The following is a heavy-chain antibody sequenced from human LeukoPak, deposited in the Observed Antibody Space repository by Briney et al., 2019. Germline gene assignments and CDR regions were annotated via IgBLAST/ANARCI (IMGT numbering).Heavy chain of an antibody. Sequence: VASVKVSCKASGLPFTTYGITWVRQAPGQGLEWMGWISNYNGNTNYAQKLQGRVTITRNTSISTAYMELSSLRSEDTAVYYCARSGSFNSDAFDIWGQGTMVTVSS. CDR3: ARSGSFNSDAFDI. V-gene: IGHV1-18*01. D-gene: IGHD1-26*01. CDR1: GLPFTTYG. J-gene: IGHJ3*02. CDR2: ISNYNGNT.